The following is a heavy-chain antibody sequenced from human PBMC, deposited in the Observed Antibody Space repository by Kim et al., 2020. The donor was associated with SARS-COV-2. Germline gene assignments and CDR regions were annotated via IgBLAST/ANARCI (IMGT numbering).Heavy chain of an antibody. CDR2: IYYSGST. Sequence: SETLSLTCTVSGGSISSSSYYWGWIRQPPGKGLEWIGSIYYSGSTYYNPSLKSRVTISVDTSKNQFSLKLSSVTAADTAVYYCARWFGELYSPVSRGWFNPWGQGTLVTVSS. D-gene: IGHD3-10*01. CDR1: GGSISSSSYY. CDR3: ARWFGELYSPVSRGWFNP. J-gene: IGHJ5*02. V-gene: IGHV4-39*01.